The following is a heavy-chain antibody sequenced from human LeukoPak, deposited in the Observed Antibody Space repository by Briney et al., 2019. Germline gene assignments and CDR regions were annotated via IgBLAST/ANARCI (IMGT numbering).Heavy chain of an antibody. CDR1: GGTFSSYA. CDR3: ATGRHSGSYPPSD. J-gene: IGHJ4*02. Sequence: GASVKVSCKASGGTFSSYAISWVRQAPGQGLEWMGRIVPILGIANYAQKFQGRVTITADKSTSTAYMELSSLRSEDTAVYYCATGRHSGSYPPSDWGQGTLVTVSS. V-gene: IGHV1-69*04. D-gene: IGHD1-26*01. CDR2: IVPILGIA.